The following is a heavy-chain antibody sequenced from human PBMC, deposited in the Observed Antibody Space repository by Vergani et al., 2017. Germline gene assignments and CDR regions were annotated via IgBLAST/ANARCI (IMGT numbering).Heavy chain of an antibody. J-gene: IGHJ5*02. Sequence: QVQLQQWGAGLLEPSETLSLTCAVYGGSFSDCYWSWIRQPPGKGLEWIAEINHSGSTNYNPSLKSRVTLSIDTTKNQFSLKLKSVTAADTAVYYCARCFRDGGMIYGGTVENWFDPWGQGTLVTVSS. D-gene: IGHD3-16*01. V-gene: IGHV4-34*01. CDR1: GGSFSDCY. CDR2: INHSGST. CDR3: ARCFRDGGMIYGGTVENWFDP.